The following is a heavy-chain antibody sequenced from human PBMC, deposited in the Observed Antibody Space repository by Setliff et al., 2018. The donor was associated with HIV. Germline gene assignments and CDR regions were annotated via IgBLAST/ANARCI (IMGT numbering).Heavy chain of an antibody. CDR2: INPYTGKT. CDR1: GYIFTNYG. J-gene: IGHJ3*02. D-gene: IGHD2-15*01. V-gene: IGHV1-18*01. Sequence: ASVKVSCKASGYIFTNYGINWVRQAPGHGLEWMGWINPYTGKTNFAENLQGRVTLTTDTSTSTAYMGLRSLKSDDTAVYYCARDRLTAGKYCSDSRCDDAFDIWGQGTMVTVSS. CDR3: ARDRLTAGKYCSDSRCDDAFDI.